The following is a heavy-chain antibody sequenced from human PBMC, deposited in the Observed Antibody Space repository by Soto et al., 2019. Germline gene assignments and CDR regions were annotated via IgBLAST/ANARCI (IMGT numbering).Heavy chain of an antibody. CDR2: IYYSGST. V-gene: IGHV4-31*03. CDR3: ARGGYYFSYGMDV. Sequence: SETLSLTCTVSGGSISSGGYYWSWIRQHPGKGLEWIGYIYYSGSTYYNPSLRTRVTLSMDTSKNQFSLKLSSVTAADTAVYSCARGGYYFSYGMDVWGQGTTVT. CDR1: GGSISSGGYY. J-gene: IGHJ6*02.